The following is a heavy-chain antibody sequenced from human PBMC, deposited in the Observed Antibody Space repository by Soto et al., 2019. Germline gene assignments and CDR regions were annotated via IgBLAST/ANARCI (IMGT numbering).Heavy chain of an antibody. CDR3: ARGRRRITIFGVVINWFDP. CDR1: GFTFSSYW. J-gene: IGHJ5*02. D-gene: IGHD3-3*01. V-gene: IGHV3-7*03. CDR2: IKQDGSEK. Sequence: EVQLVESGGGLVQPGGSLRLSCAASGFTFSSYWMSWVRQAPGKGLEWVANIKQDGSEKYYVDSVKGRFTISRDNAKNALYLQMNSLRAEDTAVYYCARGRRRITIFGVVINWFDPWGQGTLVTVSS.